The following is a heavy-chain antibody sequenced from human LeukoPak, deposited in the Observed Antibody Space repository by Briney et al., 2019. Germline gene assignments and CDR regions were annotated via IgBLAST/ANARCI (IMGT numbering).Heavy chain of an antibody. CDR3: AKGDYYDSSGYSPFDY. D-gene: IGHD3-22*01. CDR1: GFTFSSYG. V-gene: IGHV3-30*18. CDR2: ISYDGSNK. J-gene: IGHJ4*02. Sequence: PGGSLRLSCAASGFTFSSYGMHWVRQAPGKGLEWVAVISYDGSNKYYADSVKGRFTISRDNSKNTLYLQMNSLRAEDTAVYYCAKGDYYDSSGYSPFDYWGQGTLVTVSS.